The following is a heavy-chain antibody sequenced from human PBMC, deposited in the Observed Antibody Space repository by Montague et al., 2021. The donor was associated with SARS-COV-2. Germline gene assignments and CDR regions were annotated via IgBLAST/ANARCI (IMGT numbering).Heavy chain of an antibody. CDR2: IYWNDDK. D-gene: IGHD3-9*01. J-gene: IGHJ3*02. CDR1: GFSLSTSGVG. V-gene: IGHV2-5*01. Sequence: PALVKPTQTLTLTCTFSGFSLSTSGVGVGWIRQPPGKALEWLALIYWNDDKRYSPSLKSRLTITKDTSKNQVVLTMTNMGPVDTATYYCALTRVSYDILTGYYHRDAFDIWGQGTMVTVSS. CDR3: ALTRVSYDILTGYYHRDAFDI.